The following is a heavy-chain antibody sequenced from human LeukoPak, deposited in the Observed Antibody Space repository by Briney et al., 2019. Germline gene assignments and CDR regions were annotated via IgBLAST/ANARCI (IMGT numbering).Heavy chain of an antibody. D-gene: IGHD6-19*01. V-gene: IGHV1-18*01. Sequence: ASVKVSCKASGYTFTSYAMNWVRQAPGQGLEWMGWISAYNGNTNYAQKLQGRVTMTTDTSTSTAYMELRSLRSDDTAVYYCARDHSSGWYRWFDPWGQGTLVTVSS. J-gene: IGHJ5*02. CDR2: ISAYNGNT. CDR3: ARDHSSGWYRWFDP. CDR1: GYTFTSYA.